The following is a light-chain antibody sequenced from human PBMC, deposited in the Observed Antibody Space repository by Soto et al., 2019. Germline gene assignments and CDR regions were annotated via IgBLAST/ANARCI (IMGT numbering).Light chain of an antibody. V-gene: IGKV3-15*01. Sequence: EIVMTQSPATLSVSPGERATLSCRASQSVSSNLGWYQQKPGQAPRLLVYDASARATGIPARFSGSGSGTEFTLTISSLQSEDFAVYYCQQYNNWPPPLTFGGGTKAEIK. CDR2: DAS. J-gene: IGKJ4*01. CDR3: QQYNNWPPPLT. CDR1: QSVSSN.